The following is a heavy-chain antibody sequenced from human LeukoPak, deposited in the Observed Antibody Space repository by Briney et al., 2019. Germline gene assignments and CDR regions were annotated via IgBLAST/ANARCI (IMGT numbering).Heavy chain of an antibody. CDR3: AKDIDLGYCTNGVCYTGFDY. CDR2: TSWNSGSI. V-gene: IGHV3-9*03. J-gene: IGHJ4*02. CDR1: GFTFDDYA. Sequence: GGSLRLSCAASGFTFDDYAMHWVRQAPGKGLEWVSGTSWNSGSIGYADSVKGRFTISRDNAKNSLYLQMNSLGAEDMALYYCAKDIDLGYCTNGVCYTGFDYWGQGTLVTVSS. D-gene: IGHD2-8*01.